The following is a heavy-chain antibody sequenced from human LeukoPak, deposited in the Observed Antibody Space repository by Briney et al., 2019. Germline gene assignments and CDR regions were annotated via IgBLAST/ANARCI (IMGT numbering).Heavy chain of an antibody. D-gene: IGHD2-2*01. CDR3: ARVSWGTSHIFKSYYYYGMDV. CDR2: IIPIFGTA. Sequence: SVKVSCKASGGTFSSYAISWVRQAPGQGLEWMGGIIPIFGTANYAQKFQGRVTITADESTSTAYMELSSLRSEDTAVYYCARVSWGTSHIFKSYYYYGMDVWGQGTTVAVSS. CDR1: GGTFSSYA. J-gene: IGHJ6*02. V-gene: IGHV1-69*13.